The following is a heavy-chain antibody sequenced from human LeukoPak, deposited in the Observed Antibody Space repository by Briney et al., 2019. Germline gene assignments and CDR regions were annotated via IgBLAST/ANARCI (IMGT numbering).Heavy chain of an antibody. CDR3: ARENGYGDYGSAFDI. V-gene: IGHV3-74*01. D-gene: IGHD4-17*01. Sequence: PGGSLRVSCAASGFTFSSYWMHWVRQAPGKGLVWVSRINSDGSSTSYADSVKGRFTISRDNAKNTLYLQMNSLRAEDTAVYYCARENGYGDYGSAFDIWGQGTMVTVSS. J-gene: IGHJ3*02. CDR1: GFTFSSYW. CDR2: INSDGSST.